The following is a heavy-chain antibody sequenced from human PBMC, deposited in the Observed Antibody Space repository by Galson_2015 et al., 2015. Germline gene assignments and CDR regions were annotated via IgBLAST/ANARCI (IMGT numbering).Heavy chain of an antibody. CDR1: GFTFSSYS. D-gene: IGHD4-23*01. CDR2: ISSSSSTV. V-gene: IGHV3-48*02. CDR3: ARAIHVRWGWFDP. Sequence: SCAASGFTFSSYSMNWVRQAPGKGLEWVSYISSSSSTVYYADSVKGRFTISRDNAKNSLYLQMNSLRDEDTAVYYCARAIHVRWGWFDPWGQGTLVTVSS. J-gene: IGHJ5*02.